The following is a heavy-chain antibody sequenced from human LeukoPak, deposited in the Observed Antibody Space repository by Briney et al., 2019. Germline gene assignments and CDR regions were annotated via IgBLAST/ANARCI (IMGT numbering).Heavy chain of an antibody. D-gene: IGHD3-22*01. J-gene: IGHJ6*03. CDR2: IYYSGST. CDR3: ARDNYYDPSYYMDV. Sequence: SETLSLTCTVSGGSISSSTFYWGWIRQPPGKGLEWIGTIYYSGSTFYNPSLKSRVTVSVDTSKNQFSLKLSSVTAADTAVYYCARDNYYDPSYYMDVWGKGTTVTISS. CDR1: GGSISSSTFY. V-gene: IGHV4-39*07.